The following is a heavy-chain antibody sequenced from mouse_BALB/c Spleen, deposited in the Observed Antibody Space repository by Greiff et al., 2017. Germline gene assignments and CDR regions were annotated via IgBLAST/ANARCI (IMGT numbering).Heavy chain of an antibody. V-gene: IGHV1-82*01. Sequence: QVQLKESGPELVKPGASVKISCKASGYAFSSSWMNWVKQRPGQGLEWIGRIYPGDGDTNYNGKFKGKATLTADKSSSTAYMQLSSLTSVDSAVYFCARYYYYGSSPYAMDYWGQGTSVTVSS. CDR2: IYPGDGDT. CDR1: GYAFSSSW. CDR3: ARYYYYGSSPYAMDY. J-gene: IGHJ4*01. D-gene: IGHD1-1*01.